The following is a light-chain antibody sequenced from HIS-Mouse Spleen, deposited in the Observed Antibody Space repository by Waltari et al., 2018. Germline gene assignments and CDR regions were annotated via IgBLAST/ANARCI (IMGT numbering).Light chain of an antibody. CDR2: EDS. Sequence: SYELTQPPSVSVSPGQPATIPCSGDAFPKKYPYWYQQKSGQAPLRVIYEDSKRPSGIPERFSGSSSGTMATLTISGAQVEDEADYYCYSTDSSGNHRVFGGGTKLTVL. J-gene: IGLJ2*01. CDR3: YSTDSSGNHRV. CDR1: AFPKKY. V-gene: IGLV3-10*01.